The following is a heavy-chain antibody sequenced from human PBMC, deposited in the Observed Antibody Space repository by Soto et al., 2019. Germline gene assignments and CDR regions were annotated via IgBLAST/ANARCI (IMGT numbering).Heavy chain of an antibody. CDR1: GFTFGDYE. Sequence: PGGSLRLSCAASGFTFGDYEMSWIRQAAGKGPEWVSFLSRRGNTIYYADSVKGRFSIYMDNAENSLYLQTESLRVEATATYFCAMSSGWYAADAFDMWGHGTMVTVSA. J-gene: IGHJ3*02. V-gene: IGHV3-11*01. D-gene: IGHD6-19*01. CDR3: AMSSGWYAADAFDM. CDR2: LSRRGNTI.